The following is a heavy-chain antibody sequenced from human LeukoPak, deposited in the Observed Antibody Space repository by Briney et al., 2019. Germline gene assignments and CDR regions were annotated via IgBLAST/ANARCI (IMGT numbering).Heavy chain of an antibody. CDR2: ISGSGGST. Sequence: QPGGSLRLSCAASGFTFSSYAMSWVHQAPGKGLEWVSAISGSGGSTYYADSVKGRFTISRDNSKNTLYLQMNSLRAEDTAVYYCATLGDTAMLVSYFDLWGRGTLVTVSS. CDR1: GFTFSSYA. J-gene: IGHJ2*01. D-gene: IGHD5-18*01. CDR3: ATLGDTAMLVSYFDL. V-gene: IGHV3-23*01.